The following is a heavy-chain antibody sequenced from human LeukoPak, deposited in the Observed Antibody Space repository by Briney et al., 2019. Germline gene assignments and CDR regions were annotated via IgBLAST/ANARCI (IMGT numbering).Heavy chain of an antibody. Sequence: GGSLRLSCAASAFTFSSYEMNWVRQAPGKGLEWVSYISSSGSTIYYADSVKGRFTISRDNAKNSLYLQMNSLRAEDTAVYYCARAVPGYGSSWYRGSFDYWGQGTLVTVSS. CDR3: ARAVPGYGSSWYRGSFDY. J-gene: IGHJ4*02. V-gene: IGHV3-48*03. D-gene: IGHD6-13*01. CDR1: AFTFSSYE. CDR2: ISSSGSTI.